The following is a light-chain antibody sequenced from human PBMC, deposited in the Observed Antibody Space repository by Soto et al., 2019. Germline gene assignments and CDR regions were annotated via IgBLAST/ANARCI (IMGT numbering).Light chain of an antibody. J-gene: IGLJ1*01. CDR2: DNN. CDR3: GTWDSRLSAYV. Sequence: QSVLTQPPSVSAAPGQKVTISCSGSSSNIGNNYVSWYQHLPGTAPKLLIYDNNKRASGIPDRFSDSKSGTSATLGITGLQTGDEADYYCGTWDSRLSAYVFGTGTQLTVL. CDR1: SSNIGNNY. V-gene: IGLV1-51*01.